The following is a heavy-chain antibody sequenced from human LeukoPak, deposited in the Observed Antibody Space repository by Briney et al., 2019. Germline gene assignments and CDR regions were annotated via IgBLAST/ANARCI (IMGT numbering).Heavy chain of an antibody. CDR3: ARGYRRSGWYVYFDY. D-gene: IGHD6-19*01. J-gene: IGHJ4*02. CDR2: INPNSGGT. Sequence: ASVKVSCKASGYTFTSYYMHWVRQAPGQGLEWMGWINPNSGGTNYAQKFQGWVTMTRDTSISTAYMELSRLRSDDTAVYYCARGYRRSGWYVYFDYWGQGTLVTVSS. V-gene: IGHV1-2*04. CDR1: GYTFTSYY.